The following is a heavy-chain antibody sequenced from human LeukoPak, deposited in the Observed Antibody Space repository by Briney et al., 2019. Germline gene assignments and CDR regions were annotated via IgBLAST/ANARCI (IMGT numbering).Heavy chain of an antibody. J-gene: IGHJ6*03. CDR3: ATRYCSGGSCPNYYYYYINV. Sequence: ASVKVSCKVSGYTLTELSMHWVRQAPGKGLEWMGGFDPEVGKTIYAQKFQGRVTMTEDTSTDTAYMELSSLRSEDTAVYYCATRYCSGGSCPNYYYYYINVWGKGTTVTISS. D-gene: IGHD2-15*01. V-gene: IGHV1-24*01. CDR2: FDPEVGKT. CDR1: GYTLTELS.